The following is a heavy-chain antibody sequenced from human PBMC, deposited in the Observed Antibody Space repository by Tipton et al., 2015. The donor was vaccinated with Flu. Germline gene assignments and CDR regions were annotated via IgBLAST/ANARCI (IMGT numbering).Heavy chain of an antibody. V-gene: IGHV3-53*01. CDR1: GFTVNYNY. CDR2: ISSGGTT. Sequence: QLVQSGGDLIQPGGSLRLSCAASGFTVNYNYVSWVRQAPGKGLEWVSVISSGGTTYYTDSVKGRFTISRDNSKNTLHLQMNSLTAEDTAVYYCASHGSDYYDAFNIWGQGTMVTVSS. J-gene: IGHJ3*02. CDR3: ASHGSDYYDAFNI. D-gene: IGHD3-22*01.